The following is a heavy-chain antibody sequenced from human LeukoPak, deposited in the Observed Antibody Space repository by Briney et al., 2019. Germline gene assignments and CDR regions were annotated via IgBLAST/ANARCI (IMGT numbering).Heavy chain of an antibody. Sequence: ASVKVSCKASGYTFTSYGISWVRQAPGQGLEWMGWISAYNGNTNYAQKLQGRVTMTTDTSTSTAYMELRSLRSEDTAVYYCAHDSSGYYHFDYWGQGTLVTVSS. V-gene: IGHV1-18*01. CDR3: AHDSSGYYHFDY. CDR1: GYTFTSYG. CDR2: ISAYNGNT. D-gene: IGHD3-22*01. J-gene: IGHJ4*02.